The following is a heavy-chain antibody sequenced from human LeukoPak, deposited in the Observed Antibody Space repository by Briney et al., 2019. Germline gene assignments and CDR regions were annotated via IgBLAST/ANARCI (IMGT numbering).Heavy chain of an antibody. CDR2: IYYSGST. J-gene: IGHJ3*02. Sequence: PSETLSLTCTVSGDSISSGDYYWSWIRQPPGKGLEWIGYIYYSGSTYYNPSLKSRVSISVDTSKNQFSLKLSSVTAADTAVYYCARDKRYSWFYSSGWHDDAFDIWGQGTMVTVSS. D-gene: IGHD6-19*01. CDR1: GDSISSGDYY. CDR3: ARDKRYSWFYSSGWHDDAFDI. V-gene: IGHV4-30-4*08.